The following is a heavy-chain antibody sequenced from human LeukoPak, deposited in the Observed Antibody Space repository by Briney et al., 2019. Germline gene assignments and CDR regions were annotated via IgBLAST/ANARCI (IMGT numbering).Heavy chain of an antibody. D-gene: IGHD2-21*02. CDR3: FLSVTASTTGAI. J-gene: IGHJ3*02. CDR2: TRSKPYSSTT. V-gene: IGHV3-72*01. CDR1: GFTFTDHS. Sequence: PGGSLRLSCATSGFTFTDHSIGWVRQAPGKGLEWVGRTRSKPYSSTTPYPPSVKGTFTISRDDSKISLYLQMNSLKPEDTAVYCFFLSVTASTTGAIWGEGTMVTVSS.